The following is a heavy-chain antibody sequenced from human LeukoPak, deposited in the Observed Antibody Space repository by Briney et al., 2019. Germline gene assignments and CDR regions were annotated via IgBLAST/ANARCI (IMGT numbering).Heavy chain of an antibody. Sequence: ASVNVSCKASGYTFTGYYMHWVRQAPGQGLEWMGWINPNSGGTNYAQKFQGRVTMTRDTSISTAYMELSRLRSDDTAVYYCARGGADLPSGGIDYWGQGTLVTVSS. CDR3: ARGGADLPSGGIDY. J-gene: IGHJ4*02. V-gene: IGHV1-2*02. CDR1: GYTFTGYY. CDR2: INPNSGGT. D-gene: IGHD3-16*01.